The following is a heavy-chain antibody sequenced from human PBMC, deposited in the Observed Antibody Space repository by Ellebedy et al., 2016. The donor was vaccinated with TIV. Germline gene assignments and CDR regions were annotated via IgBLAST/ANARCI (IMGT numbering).Heavy chain of an antibody. V-gene: IGHV3-66*01. CDR2: MYSTGDT. Sequence: PGGSLRLSCAASGFTVSNNYMRWVRQAPGKGLEWVSLMYSTGDTHYADFVKGRFTISRDNSKNTLYLQMNSLRVEDTAFYYCARDGGAARTAPPDYWGQGTLVTVSS. CDR3: ARDGGAARTAPPDY. CDR1: GFTVSNNY. J-gene: IGHJ4*02. D-gene: IGHD6-6*01.